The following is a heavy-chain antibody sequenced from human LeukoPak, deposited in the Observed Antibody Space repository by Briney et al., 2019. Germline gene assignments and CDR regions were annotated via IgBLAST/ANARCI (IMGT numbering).Heavy chain of an antibody. Sequence: GESLKISCKGSGYSFTSYWIGWVRQMPGKGLEWMGIIYPGDSDTRYSPSFQGRVTISADKSISTAYLQWSSLKASDTAMYYCARHRVYYYDTSGHRGWFDPWGQGTLVTVSS. CDR3: ARHRVYYYDTSGHRGWFDP. J-gene: IGHJ5*02. CDR1: GYSFTSYW. V-gene: IGHV5-51*01. CDR2: IYPGDSDT. D-gene: IGHD3-22*01.